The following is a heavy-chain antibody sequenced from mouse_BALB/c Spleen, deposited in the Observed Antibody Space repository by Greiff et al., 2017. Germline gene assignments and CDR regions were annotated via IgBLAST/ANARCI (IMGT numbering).Heavy chain of an antibody. CDR3: ARSPGYYGNFDV. V-gene: IGHV14-3*02. Sequence: EVQLQQSGAELVKPGASVKLSCTASGFNIKDTYMHWVKQRPEQGLEWIGRIDPANGNTKYDPKFQGKATITADTSSNTAYLQLSSLTSEDTAVYYCARSPGYYGNFDVWGAGTTVTVSS. D-gene: IGHD2-2*01. J-gene: IGHJ1*01. CDR1: GFNIKDTY. CDR2: IDPANGNT.